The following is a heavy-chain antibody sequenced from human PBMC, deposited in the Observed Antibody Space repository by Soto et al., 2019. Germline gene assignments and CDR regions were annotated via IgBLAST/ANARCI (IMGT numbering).Heavy chain of an antibody. J-gene: IGHJ4*02. CDR2: ISYDGSNK. V-gene: IGHV3-30*18. Sequence: QVQLVESGGGVVQPGRSLRLSCAASGFTFSSYGMHWVRQAPGKGLEWVAVISYDGSNKYYADSVKGRFTISRDNSKNTLYLQMNSLRAEDTAVYYCAKDSLGVRWELLRSLDYWGQGTLVTVSS. CDR1: GFTFSSYG. D-gene: IGHD1-26*01. CDR3: AKDSLGVRWELLRSLDY.